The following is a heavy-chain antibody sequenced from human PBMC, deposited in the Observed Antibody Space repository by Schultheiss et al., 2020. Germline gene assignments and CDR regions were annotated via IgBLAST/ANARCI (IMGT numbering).Heavy chain of an antibody. CDR3: ARSTMVRGVITGYYYYGMDV. D-gene: IGHD3-10*01. J-gene: IGHJ6*02. CDR1: GFTFSSYS. Sequence: GGSLRLSCAASGFTFSSYSMNWVRQAPGKGLEWVSYISSSGSTIYYADSVKGRFTISRDNAKNSLYLQMNSLRAEDTAVYYCARSTMVRGVITGYYYYGMDVWGQGTTVTVSS. V-gene: IGHV3-48*04. CDR2: ISSSGSTI.